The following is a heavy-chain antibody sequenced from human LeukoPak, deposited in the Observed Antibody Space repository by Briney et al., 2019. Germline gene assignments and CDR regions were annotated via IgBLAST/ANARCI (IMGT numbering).Heavy chain of an antibody. J-gene: IGHJ4*02. CDR3: AKGQLLLAEFDY. CDR1: GFTFSSYA. Sequence: GGSLRLSCAASGFTFSSYAMSWVRQAPGKGLEWVSAVSGSGGSTYYADSVKGRFTISRDNSKNTLYLQVNSLRAEDTAVYYCAKGQLLLAEFDYWGQGTLVTVSS. CDR2: VSGSGGST. D-gene: IGHD2-15*01. V-gene: IGHV3-23*01.